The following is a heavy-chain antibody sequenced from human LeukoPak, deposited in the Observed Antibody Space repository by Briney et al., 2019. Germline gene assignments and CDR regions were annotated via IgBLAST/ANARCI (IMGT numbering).Heavy chain of an antibody. D-gene: IGHD6-25*01. CDR3: AKVGELWYSSGAFDI. J-gene: IGHJ3*02. CDR1: GFTFSSYG. Sequence: GGSLRLSCAASGFTFSSYGMHWVRQAPGKGLEWVAVISYDGSNKYYADSVKGRFTISRDNSKNTLYLQMNSLRAEDTAVYYCAKVGELWYSSGAFDIWGQGTMVTVSS. V-gene: IGHV3-30*18. CDR2: ISYDGSNK.